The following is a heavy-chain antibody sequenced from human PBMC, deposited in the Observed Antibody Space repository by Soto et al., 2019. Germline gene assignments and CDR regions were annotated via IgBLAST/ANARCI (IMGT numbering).Heavy chain of an antibody. CDR1: GGTFSSYD. D-gene: IGHD3-9*01. Sequence: ASVKVSCKASGGTFSSYDISWVRQAPGQGLEWMGWISGNNGNTNYAQNVQDRVTMTTDTSTNTAYMELRSLRSDDTAVYYCARERRRPYYDILTGYFPFDYWGQGTLVTVSS. J-gene: IGHJ4*02. CDR3: ARERRRPYYDILTGYFPFDY. CDR2: ISGNNGNT. V-gene: IGHV1-18*01.